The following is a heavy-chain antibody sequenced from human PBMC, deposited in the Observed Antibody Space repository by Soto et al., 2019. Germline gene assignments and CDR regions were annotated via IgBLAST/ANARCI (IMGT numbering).Heavy chain of an antibody. D-gene: IGHD3-3*02. J-gene: IGHJ4*02. V-gene: IGHV3-23*01. CDR2: ISGTAHAT. Sequence: EVQLLESGGGLVQPGGSLRISCAASGFDFSNYAMSWVRQAPGKGLEWVSAISGTAHATYYAASVKGRFTIPRDNSKNTLYLQMNSLRVEDTAVYFCVKDAPQPFSDWGQGTLVTVSS. CDR1: GFDFSNYA. CDR3: VKDAPQPFSD.